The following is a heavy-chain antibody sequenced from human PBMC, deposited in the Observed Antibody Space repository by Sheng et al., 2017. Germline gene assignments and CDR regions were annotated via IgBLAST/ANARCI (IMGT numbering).Heavy chain of an antibody. V-gene: IGHV4-38-2*01. CDR3: ARAGITMIVVVAEAFDY. CDR2: IYHSGST. D-gene: IGHD3-22*01. CDR1: GYSISSGYY. J-gene: IGHJ4*02. Sequence: QVQLQESGPGLVKPSETLSLTCAVSGYSISSGYYWGWIRQPPGKGLEWIGSIYHSGSTYYNPSLKSRVTISVDTSKNQFSLKLSSVTAADTAVYYCARAGITMIVVVAEAFDYWGQGTLVTVSS.